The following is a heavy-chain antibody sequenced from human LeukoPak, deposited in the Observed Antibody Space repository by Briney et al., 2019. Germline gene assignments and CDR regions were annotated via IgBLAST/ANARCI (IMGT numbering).Heavy chain of an antibody. CDR1: GGSISNYY. V-gene: IGHV4-4*07. J-gene: IGHJ4*02. D-gene: IGHD3-3*01. Sequence: PSETLSLTCTVSGGSISNYYWSWIRQPAGKGLEWIGRIYASGSTNYNPSLKSRVTVSVDTSKNQFSLKLSSVTAADTAVYYCARDTFWSAYPSFDYWGQGTLVTVSS. CDR3: ARDTFWSAYPSFDY. CDR2: IYASGST.